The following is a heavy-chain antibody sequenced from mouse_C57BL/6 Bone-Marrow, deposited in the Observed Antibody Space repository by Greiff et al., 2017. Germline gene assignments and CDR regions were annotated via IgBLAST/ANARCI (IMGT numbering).Heavy chain of an antibody. CDR3: GRRYYFDY. J-gene: IGHJ2*01. CDR2: ISGGGGNT. CDR1: GFTFSSYT. Sequence: EVQGVESGGGLVKPGGSLKLSCAASGFTFSSYTMSWVRQTPEKRLEWVATISGGGGNTYYPDSVKGRFTISSDNAKNTLYLQMSSLRSEDTALYYCGRRYYFDYWGQGTTLTVSS. V-gene: IGHV5-9*01.